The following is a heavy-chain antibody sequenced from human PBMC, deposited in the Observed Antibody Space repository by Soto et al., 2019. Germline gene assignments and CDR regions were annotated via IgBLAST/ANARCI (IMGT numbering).Heavy chain of an antibody. D-gene: IGHD6-19*01. Sequence: EVQLVESGGGLVQPGESLRLSCAASGFTFNTYEMNWVRQAPGKGLEWVAYISSRGTSTFYADSVKGRFSISRDNDNDSVSLLMNNLRVDDTAVYYCARDRGDNTGWDGGDLDVWGQGTLVTVSS. CDR2: ISSRGTST. V-gene: IGHV3-48*03. CDR3: ARDRGDNTGWDGGDLDV. J-gene: IGHJ4*02. CDR1: GFTFNTYE.